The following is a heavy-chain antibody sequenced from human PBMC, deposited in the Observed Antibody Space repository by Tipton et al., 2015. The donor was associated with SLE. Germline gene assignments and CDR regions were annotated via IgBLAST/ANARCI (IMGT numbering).Heavy chain of an antibody. CDR2: IYYSGST. Sequence: TLSLTCTVSGGSISSYYWNWIRQPPGKGLEWIGYIYYSGSTNYNPSLKSRVTTSVDTSKNQFSLKLSSVTAADTAVYYCARGGEYSSSYNWFDPWGQGTLVTVSS. CDR3: ARGGEYSSSYNWFDP. J-gene: IGHJ5*02. V-gene: IGHV4-59*01. CDR1: GGSISSYY. D-gene: IGHD6-6*01.